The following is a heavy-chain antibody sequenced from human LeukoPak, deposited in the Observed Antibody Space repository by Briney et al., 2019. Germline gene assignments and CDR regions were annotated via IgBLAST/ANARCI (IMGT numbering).Heavy chain of an antibody. J-gene: IGHJ5*02. Sequence: SETLSLTCAVYGGSFSGYYWGWIRQPPGKGLEWIGSIYYSGSTYYNSSLKSRVTISVDTSKNQFSLKLSSVTAADTAVYYCARHHDYVWGSYRRTFDPWGQGTLVTVSS. CDR3: ARHHDYVWGSYRRTFDP. CDR2: IYYSGST. D-gene: IGHD3-16*02. CDR1: GGSFSGYY. V-gene: IGHV4-39*01.